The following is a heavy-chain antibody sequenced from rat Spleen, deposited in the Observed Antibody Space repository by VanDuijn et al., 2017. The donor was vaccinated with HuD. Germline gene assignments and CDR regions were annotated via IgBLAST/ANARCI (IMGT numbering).Heavy chain of an antibody. CDR3: VREKYGVDY. V-gene: IGHV4-2*01. D-gene: IGHD4-3*01. CDR1: GFTFNDYW. Sequence: EVKLVESGGGLVQPGRSLKLSCAASGFTFNDYWMGWVRQAPGKGLEWIGEINKDSRTIKYIHYLKEKITISSDNAQKTLYLQMSKLGPEDTAIYYCVREKYGVDYWGQGVMVTVSS. CDR2: INKDSRTI. J-gene: IGHJ2*01.